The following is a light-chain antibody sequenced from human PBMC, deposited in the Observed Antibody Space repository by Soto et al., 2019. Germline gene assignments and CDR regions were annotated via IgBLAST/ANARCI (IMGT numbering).Light chain of an antibody. V-gene: IGLV2-14*01. Sequence: QSVLTQPASVSGSPGQSITISCTGTSSDVGYYNFVSWYQQHPGKAPKLIIYEVSNRPSGVSNRFSASKSGNTASLTISGLQAEDESDYHCSSYSGSTAFYVFGTGTKLTV. CDR1: SSDVGYYNF. CDR2: EVS. J-gene: IGLJ1*01. CDR3: SSYSGSTAFYV.